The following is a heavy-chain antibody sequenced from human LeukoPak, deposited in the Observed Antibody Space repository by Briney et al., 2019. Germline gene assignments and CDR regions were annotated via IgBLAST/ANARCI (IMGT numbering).Heavy chain of an antibody. V-gene: IGHV4-4*07. Sequence: SETLSLTCTVSGGSISSYYWSWIRQPAGKGLEWIGRIYTGGSTNYNPSLKSRVTMSVDTSKNQFSLKLSSVTAADTAVYYCARDPIHLAVAGTDYFDYWGQGTLVTVSS. D-gene: IGHD6-19*01. CDR1: GGSISSYY. CDR2: IYTGGST. J-gene: IGHJ4*02. CDR3: ARDPIHLAVAGTDYFDY.